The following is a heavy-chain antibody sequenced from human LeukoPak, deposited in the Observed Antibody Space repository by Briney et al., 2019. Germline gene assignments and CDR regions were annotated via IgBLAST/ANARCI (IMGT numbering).Heavy chain of an antibody. V-gene: IGHV4-59*01. J-gene: IGHJ6*03. CDR3: ARASMHYDLWSGSPYYYYYMDV. D-gene: IGHD3-3*01. CDR2: IYYSGST. Sequence: SETLFLTCTVSGGSISSYYWSWIRQPPGKGLEWIGYIYYSGSTNYDPSLKSRVTISVDTSKNQFSLRLSSVTAADTAVYYCARASMHYDLWSGSPYYYYYMDVWGKGTTVTVSS. CDR1: GGSISSYY.